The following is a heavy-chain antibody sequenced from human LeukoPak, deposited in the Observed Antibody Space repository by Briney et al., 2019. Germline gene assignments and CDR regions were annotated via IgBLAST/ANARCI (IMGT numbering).Heavy chain of an antibody. V-gene: IGHV3-23*01. CDR2: ISGSGGST. D-gene: IGHD1-26*01. Sequence: GGSLRLSCAASGFTFSSYAMSWVRQAPGKGLEWVSAISGSGGSTYYADSVKGPLTISRDNTKNTLYLQMNSLRPEDTAMYYCAKDATGYSRGGGYFDYWGQGALVTVSS. CDR1: GFTFSSYA. CDR3: AKDATGYSRGGGYFDY. J-gene: IGHJ4*02.